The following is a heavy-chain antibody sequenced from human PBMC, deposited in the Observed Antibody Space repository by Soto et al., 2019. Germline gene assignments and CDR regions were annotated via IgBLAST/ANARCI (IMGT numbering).Heavy chain of an antibody. D-gene: IGHD3-22*01. CDR2: IVVGSGNT. J-gene: IGHJ4*02. CDR1: GFNFRTTA. CDR3: AADPYYYDSSDYYSWDQ. V-gene: IGHV1-58*01. Sequence: ASVKVSCKASGFNFRTTAVQWVRQARGQRLEWIGWIVVGSGNTNYAQNFQERVTITRDMSTSTAYLDVSRLRSEDTAVYYCAADPYYYDSSDYYSWDQWGQGTLVTVTS.